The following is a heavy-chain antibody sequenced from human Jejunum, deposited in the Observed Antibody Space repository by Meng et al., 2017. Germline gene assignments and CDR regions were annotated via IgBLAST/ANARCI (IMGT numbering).Heavy chain of an antibody. CDR1: GFTFSTYR. D-gene: IGHD3-9*01. Sequence: HVALVESGGCLGQPGRSLRLSCAASGFTFSTYRRYWVRQAPGQGLQWVAVTLPDGNQNYYIDSVKGRFTISRDNSKNTLVLQMNSLRPEDTAVYYCVRGSIDWYLDYWGQGTLVTVSS. CDR2: TLPDGNQN. CDR3: VRGSIDWYLDY. J-gene: IGHJ4*02. V-gene: IGHV3-30*03.